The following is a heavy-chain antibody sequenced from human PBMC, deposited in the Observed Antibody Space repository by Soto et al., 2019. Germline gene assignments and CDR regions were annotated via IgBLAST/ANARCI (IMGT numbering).Heavy chain of an antibody. V-gene: IGHV4-31*03. CDR2: IYYSGST. J-gene: IGHJ5*02. CDR3: ARGNYGSGSYYPYNWFDP. Sequence: SETLSLTCTVSGGSISSGGYYWSWIRQHPGKGLEWIGYIYYSGSTYHNPSLKSRVTISVDTSRNQFSLKLSSVTAADSAVYYCARGNYGSGSYYPYNWFDPGGQGTRGTVSS. CDR1: GGSISSGGYY. D-gene: IGHD3-10*01.